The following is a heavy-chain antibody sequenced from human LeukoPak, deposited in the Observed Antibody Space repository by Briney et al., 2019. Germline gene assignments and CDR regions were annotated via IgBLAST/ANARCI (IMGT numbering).Heavy chain of an antibody. D-gene: IGHD5-24*01. J-gene: IGHJ4*02. V-gene: IGHV4-4*09. CDR3: ARLGLEDGYNYRYFDY. CDR1: GGSIGTYY. CDR2: IYVTGT. Sequence: SETLSLTCTDSGGSIGTYYWSWIRQSPGKGLEWIGYIYVTGTRYNPYLQSRVTISVDTSKNQFSLKLSSVTAADTAVYYCARLGLEDGYNYRYFDYWGQGTLVTVSS.